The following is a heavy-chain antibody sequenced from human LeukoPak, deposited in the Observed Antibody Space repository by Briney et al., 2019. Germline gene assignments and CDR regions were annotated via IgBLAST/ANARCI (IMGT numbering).Heavy chain of an antibody. V-gene: IGHV4-4*02. J-gene: IGHJ5*02. D-gene: IGHD2-15*01. Sequence: SETLSLTCAVSGGSISSSNWWSWVRPPPGKGLEWIGEIYHSGSTNYNPSLKSRVTISVDKSKNQFSLKLSSVTAADTAVYYCARAVGSGGSCYDWFDHWGQGTLVTVSS. CDR3: ARAVGSGGSCYDWFDH. CDR2: IYHSGST. CDR1: GGSISSSNW.